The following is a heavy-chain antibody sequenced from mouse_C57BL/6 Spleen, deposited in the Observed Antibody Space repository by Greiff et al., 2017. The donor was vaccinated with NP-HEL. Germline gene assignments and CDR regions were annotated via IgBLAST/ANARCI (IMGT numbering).Heavy chain of an antibody. CDR1: GYTFTSYT. Sequence: QVQLQQSGAELARPGASVKMSCKASGYTFTSYTMHWVKQRPGQGLEWIGYINPSSGYTKYNQKFKDKATLTADKSSSTAYMQLSSLTSEDSAVYYCARGAGTDWYIDVWGTGTTVTVSS. J-gene: IGHJ1*03. CDR2: INPSSGYT. D-gene: IGHD4-1*01. V-gene: IGHV1-4*01. CDR3: ARGAGTDWYIDV.